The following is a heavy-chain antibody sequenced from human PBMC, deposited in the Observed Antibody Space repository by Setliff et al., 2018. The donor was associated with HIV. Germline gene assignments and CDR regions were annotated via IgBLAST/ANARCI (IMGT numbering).Heavy chain of an antibody. Sequence: KTSETLSLTCTVSGGSISTSRYYWGWIRQPPGKGLEWIGSINYRGNTYYNPSLKSRAAISVDTSKNQISLKLSSVTASDTAVYYCASLDGSESPYIYYYYMDVWRKGTAVTVSS. V-gene: IGHV4-39*01. CDR3: ASLDGSESPYIYYYYMDV. CDR1: GGSISTSRYY. D-gene: IGHD3-10*01. J-gene: IGHJ6*03. CDR2: INYRGNT.